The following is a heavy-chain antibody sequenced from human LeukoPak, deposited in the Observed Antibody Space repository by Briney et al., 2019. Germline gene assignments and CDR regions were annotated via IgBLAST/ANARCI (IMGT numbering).Heavy chain of an antibody. CDR3: ATNTMGAPDGYYYYYGMDV. J-gene: IGHJ6*02. CDR2: FDPEDGET. CDR1: GYTLTELS. D-gene: IGHD1-26*01. Sequence: ASVKVSCKVSGYTLTELSMHWVRQAPGKGLEWMGGFDPEDGETIYAQKFQGRVTMTEDTSTDTAYMELSSLRSEDTAMYYCATNTMGAPDGYYYYYGMDVWGQGTTVTVSS. V-gene: IGHV1-24*01.